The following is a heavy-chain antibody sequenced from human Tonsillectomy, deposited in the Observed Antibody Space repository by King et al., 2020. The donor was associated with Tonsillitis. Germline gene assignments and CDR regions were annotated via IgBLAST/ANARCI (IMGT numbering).Heavy chain of an antibody. CDR3: AGEVAAAGPFDY. J-gene: IGHJ4*02. CDR1: GGSISSYY. V-gene: IGHV4-59*01. D-gene: IGHD6-13*01. Sequence: HVQLQESGPGLVKPSETLSLTCTVSGGSISSYYWSWIRQPPGKGLEWIGYIYYSGSTNYNPSLKSRVTISVDTSKNQFSLKLSSVTAADTAVYYCAGEVAAAGPFDYWGQGTLVTVSS. CDR2: IYYSGST.